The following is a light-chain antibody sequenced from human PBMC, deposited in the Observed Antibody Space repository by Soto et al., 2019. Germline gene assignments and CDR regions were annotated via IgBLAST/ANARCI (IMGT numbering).Light chain of an antibody. CDR2: EVS. V-gene: IGLV2-18*01. CDR1: STDFVGYNR. CDR3: SLYKGGNAYV. J-gene: IGLJ1*01. Sequence: QSALTQPPSVSGSPGQSVTISCTGTSTDFVGYNRVSWYQQPPGTAPKLMIYEVSKRPSGVPDRFSGSKSGNTASLTVSGLHSADDAPYYCSLYKGGNAYVVGTGTKVTVL.